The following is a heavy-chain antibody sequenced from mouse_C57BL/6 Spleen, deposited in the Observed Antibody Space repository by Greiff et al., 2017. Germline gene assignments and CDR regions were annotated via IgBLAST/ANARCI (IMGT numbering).Heavy chain of an antibody. J-gene: IGHJ2*01. Sequence: QVQLKQPGAELVMPGASVKLSCKASGYTFTSYWLHWVKQRPGPGLEWIGEIDPSDSYTTYNQKFKGKSTLTVDKSSSTAYIQLSSLTSEDSAVYYCARGMITTCFDYWGQGTTLTGSS. V-gene: IGHV1-69*01. CDR2: IDPSDSYT. D-gene: IGHD2-4*01. CDR1: GYTFTSYW. CDR3: ARGMITTCFDY.